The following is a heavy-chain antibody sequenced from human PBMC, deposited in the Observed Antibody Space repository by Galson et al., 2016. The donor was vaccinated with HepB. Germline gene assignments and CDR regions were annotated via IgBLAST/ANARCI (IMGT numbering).Heavy chain of an antibody. J-gene: IGHJ3*02. CDR3: AKDIGYCSGGTCPNDAFDI. CDR2: IWYDGTNE. Sequence: SLRLSCAASGFTFSSYGIHWVRQAPGKGLEWVALIWYDGTNEYYADSVKGRFTISRDNFKNMLYLQMNSLRAEDTAVYYCAKDIGYCSGGTCPNDAFDIWGQGTMVTVSS. V-gene: IGHV3-33*06. CDR1: GFTFSSYG. D-gene: IGHD2-15*01.